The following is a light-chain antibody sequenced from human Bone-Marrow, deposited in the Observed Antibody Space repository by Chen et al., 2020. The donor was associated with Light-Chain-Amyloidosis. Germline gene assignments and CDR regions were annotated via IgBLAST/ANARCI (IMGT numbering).Light chain of an antibody. J-gene: IGLJ2*01. V-gene: IGLV2-23*01. CDR2: EDN. Sequence: QSALTQPASVSGSPGQSITISCTETSSDVGSYNLVSWYKQHPDKAPKLMIYEDNIRPSGVSSRFSGSKSGNTASLTISGLQAEDQADYYCCSYGGRGSLDVVFGGGTKPTVL. CDR3: CSYGGRGSLDVV. CDR1: SSDVGSYNL.